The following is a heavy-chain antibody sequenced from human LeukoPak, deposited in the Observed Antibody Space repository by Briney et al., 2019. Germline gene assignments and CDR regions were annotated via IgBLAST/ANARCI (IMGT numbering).Heavy chain of an antibody. Sequence: PGGSLRLSCAASGFTFSSSSMNWVRQAPGKGLEWVSASDTAGDTYYADSVKSRFTISRDDSKNTLFLQMTSLRAGDTAVYYCAKKTPGTHPFDPWGQGTLVTVSP. CDR2: SDTAGDT. CDR1: GFTFSSSS. J-gene: IGHJ5*02. D-gene: IGHD6-13*01. CDR3: AKKTPGTHPFDP. V-gene: IGHV3-23*01.